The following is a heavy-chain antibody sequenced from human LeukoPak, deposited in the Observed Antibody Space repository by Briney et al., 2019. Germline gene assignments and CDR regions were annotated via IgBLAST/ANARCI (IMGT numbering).Heavy chain of an antibody. D-gene: IGHD3-16*01. Sequence: PSETLSLTCTVFGGSINTYYWSWIRQSPGKGLEFIGYIYSSGSTDYNPSLKSRVVISIDTSKSQFSLKMNSVTAADTAVYYCARRGTPYYYHYMDVWGKGTTVTVSS. J-gene: IGHJ6*03. CDR1: GGSINTYY. V-gene: IGHV4-59*08. CDR3: ARRGTPYYYHYMDV. CDR2: IYSSGST.